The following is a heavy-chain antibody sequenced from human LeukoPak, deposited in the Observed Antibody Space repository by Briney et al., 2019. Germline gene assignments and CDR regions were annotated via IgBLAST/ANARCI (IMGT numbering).Heavy chain of an antibody. CDR1: GFTFSTYW. D-gene: IGHD2-15*01. CDR2: INTDGNEK. Sequence: GGALRLSCAVSGFTFSTYWMAWVRQAPGKGLECVATINTDGNEKSYVDSVKGRFTISRDNAKNSLYLQMNSLRVEDTAVYYCARDIWRSFDFRGQGPLVTVSS. J-gene: IGHJ5*01. CDR3: ARDIWRSFDF. V-gene: IGHV3-7*01.